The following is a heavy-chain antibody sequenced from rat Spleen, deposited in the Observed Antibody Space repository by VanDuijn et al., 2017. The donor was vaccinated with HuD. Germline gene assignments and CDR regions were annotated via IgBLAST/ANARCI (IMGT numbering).Heavy chain of an antibody. Sequence: EVQLAESGGGLVQPGRSLKLSCAASGFSFSNYDMAWVRQAPTKGLEWVASISYDGTATYYRDSVKGRFTISRDNAKNTLYLQMDSLTSEDTATYYCARETGYNSYFDYWGQGVMVTVSS. CDR1: GFSFSNYD. D-gene: IGHD4-1*01. J-gene: IGHJ2*01. V-gene: IGHV5-29*01. CDR3: ARETGYNSYFDY. CDR2: ISYDGTAT.